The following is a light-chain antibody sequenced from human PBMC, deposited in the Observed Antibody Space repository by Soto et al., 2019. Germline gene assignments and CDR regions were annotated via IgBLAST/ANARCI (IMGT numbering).Light chain of an antibody. CDR1: QSISGRY. CDR2: DAS. CDR3: QQYGSSPLT. V-gene: IGKV3-20*01. Sequence: ETVLTQSPGTLSLSPGERASLSCRASQSISGRYLAWYQQKPGQAPRLLIYDASSRATGIPDRFSGSGSGTDFILPISRLEPEDFAVYYCQQYGSSPLTFCGGTKVEIK. J-gene: IGKJ4*01.